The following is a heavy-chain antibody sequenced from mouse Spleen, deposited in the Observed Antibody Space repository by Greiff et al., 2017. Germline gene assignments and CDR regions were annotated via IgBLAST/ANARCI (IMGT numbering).Heavy chain of an antibody. CDR2: INPSTGGT. Sequence: VQLKESGPELVKPGASVKISCKASGYSFTGYYMNWVKQSPEKSLEWIGEINPSTGGTTYNQKFKAKATLTVDKSSSTAYMQLKSLTSEDSAVYYCARPHYGYYAMDYWGQGTSVTVSS. CDR1: GYSFTGYY. D-gene: IGHD1-2*01. CDR3: ARPHYGYYAMDY. V-gene: IGHV1-42*01. J-gene: IGHJ4*01.